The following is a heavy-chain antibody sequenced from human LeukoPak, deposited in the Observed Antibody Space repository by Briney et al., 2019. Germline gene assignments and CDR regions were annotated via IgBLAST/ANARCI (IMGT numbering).Heavy chain of an antibody. V-gene: IGHV4-59*08. CDR1: GGSISSYY. J-gene: IGHJ6*02. Sequence: SETLSLTCTVSGGSISSYYWSWIRQPPGKGLEWIGYIYYSGSTNYNPSLKSRVTISVDTSKTQFSLKLSSVTAADTAVYYCARQGFWSGYYSYYYYGMDVWGQGTTVTVSS. CDR3: ARQGFWSGYYSYYYYGMDV. D-gene: IGHD3-3*01. CDR2: IYYSGST.